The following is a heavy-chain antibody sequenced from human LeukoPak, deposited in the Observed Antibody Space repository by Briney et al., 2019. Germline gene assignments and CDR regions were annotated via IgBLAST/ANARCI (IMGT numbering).Heavy chain of an antibody. D-gene: IGHD2-15*01. V-gene: IGHV1-69*02. J-gene: IGHJ5*02. CDR2: IIPILGIA. CDR3: ARIEAGVVVVAATPGWFDP. Sequence: SVKVSCKASGYTFTSYYMHWVRQAPGQGLEWMGRIIPILGIANYAQKFQGRVTITADKSTSTAYMELSSLRSEDTAVYYCARIEAGVVVVAATPGWFDPWGQGTLVTVSS. CDR1: GYTFTSYY.